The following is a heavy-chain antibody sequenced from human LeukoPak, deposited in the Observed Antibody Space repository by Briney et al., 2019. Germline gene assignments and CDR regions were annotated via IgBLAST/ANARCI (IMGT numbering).Heavy chain of an antibody. CDR1: GFTFSSYS. CDR3: ARAPYVRDDFDY. J-gene: IGHJ4*02. V-gene: IGHV3-21*01. CDR2: ISSSSSYI. Sequence: GGSLRLSCAASGFTFSSYSMNWVRQAPGKGLEWVSSISSSSSYIYYADSVKGRFTISRDNAKNSLYLQMNSLRAEDTAVYYCARAPYVRDDFDYWGQGTLVTVYS. D-gene: IGHD3-10*02.